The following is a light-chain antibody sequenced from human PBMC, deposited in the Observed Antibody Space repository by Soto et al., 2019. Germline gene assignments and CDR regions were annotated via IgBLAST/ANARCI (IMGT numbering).Light chain of an antibody. CDR3: QHYVSPPIT. CDR1: RSVTSNY. CDR2: GAS. J-gene: IGKJ5*01. V-gene: IGKV3-20*01. Sequence: EIVMTQSPATLSFSPGERASRSCRSSRSVTSNYLAWYQQKPGQAPRLLVYGASSRATGISDRFSGSGSGTDFTLTISRLEPEDFAVYYCQHYVSPPITFGQGTRLEIK.